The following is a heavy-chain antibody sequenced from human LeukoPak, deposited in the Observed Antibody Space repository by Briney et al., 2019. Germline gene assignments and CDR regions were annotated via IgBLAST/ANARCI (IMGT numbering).Heavy chain of an antibody. CDR2: IYNSGGT. CDR1: GGSVSSGTYY. V-gene: IGHV4-61*01. J-gene: IGHJ4*02. D-gene: IGHD2-2*01. CDR3: ASAPTACSSSGCYAADY. Sequence: PSETLSLTCTVSGGSVSSGTYYWTWIRQSPGKGLEWIGYIYNSGGTNYNPSLKSRVTISLDTSKNQFSLKLSSVTATDTAMYYCASAPTACSSSGCYAADYWGQGTLVTVSS.